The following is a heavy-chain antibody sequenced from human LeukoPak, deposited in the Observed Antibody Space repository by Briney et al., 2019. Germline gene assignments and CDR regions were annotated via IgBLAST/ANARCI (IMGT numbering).Heavy chain of an antibody. CDR2: INHSGST. J-gene: IGHJ4*02. CDR3: ARGTDAYKLGNI. V-gene: IGHV4-34*01. D-gene: IGHD5-24*01. CDR1: GGSFSGYY. Sequence: SETLSLTCAVYGGSFSGYYWSWIRQPPGKGLEWIGEINHSGSTNYNPSLKSRVTISVDTSKNQFYLNLNSVTAADTAAYYCARGTDAYKLGNIWGQGTLVTVSP.